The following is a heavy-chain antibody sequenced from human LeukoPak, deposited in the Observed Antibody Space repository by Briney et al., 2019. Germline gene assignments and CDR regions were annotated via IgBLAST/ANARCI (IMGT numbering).Heavy chain of an antibody. J-gene: IGHJ4*02. D-gene: IGHD6-19*01. CDR2: ISYDGSNK. V-gene: IGHV3-30*04. Sequence: GRSLRLSCAASGFTFSSYAMHWVRQAPGQGLEWVAVISYDGSNKYYADSVKGRFTISRDNSKNTLYLQMNSLRAEDTAVYYCAKTIAVAGTGFDYWGQGTLVTVSS. CDR1: GFTFSSYA. CDR3: AKTIAVAGTGFDY.